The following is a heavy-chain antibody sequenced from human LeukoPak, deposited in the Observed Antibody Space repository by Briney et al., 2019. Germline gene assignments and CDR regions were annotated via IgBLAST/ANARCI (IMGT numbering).Heavy chain of an antibody. CDR3: ATEGKFDP. CDR2: IIPILGIA. V-gene: IGHV1-69*04. D-gene: IGHD3-10*01. CDR1: GGTFSSYA. Sequence: ASVKVSCKASGGTFSSYAISWVRQALGQGLEWMGRIIPILGIANYAQKFQGRVTITADKSTSTAYMELSSLRSEDTAVYYCATEGKFDPWGQGTLVTVSS. J-gene: IGHJ5*02.